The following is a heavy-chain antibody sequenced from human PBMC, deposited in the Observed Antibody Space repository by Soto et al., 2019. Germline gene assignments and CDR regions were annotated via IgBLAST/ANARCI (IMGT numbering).Heavy chain of an antibody. V-gene: IGHV3-30*03. CDR1: GFTFSYYG. CDR2: ISFDGSKK. J-gene: IGHJ6*02. CDR3: ASGRGRYFYYGMEV. Sequence: GGSLRLSCVGSGFTFSYYGMHWVRQGPGKGLEWVAVISFDGSKKYYRDSVKGRFTISRDNSKNTLYLQMNSLRAEDTAVYYCASGRGRYFYYGMEVWGQGTTVTVSS. D-gene: IGHD1-26*01.